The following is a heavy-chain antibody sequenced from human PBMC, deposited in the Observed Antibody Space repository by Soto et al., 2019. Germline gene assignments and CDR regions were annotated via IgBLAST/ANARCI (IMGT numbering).Heavy chain of an antibody. CDR3: GRGQTVGVTAPDS. CDR1: GFSVSSKY. V-gene: IGHV3-53*01. D-gene: IGHD1-26*01. Sequence: VQLVASGGGLIQPGGSLRLSCAASGFSVSSKYMSWFRQAPGKGLEWVSVFYTDGRTFYAESVKGRFTISRDNSENTIYLQMNSLRAEDTAVYYCGRGQTVGVTAPDSWGQGTMVTVSS. J-gene: IGHJ4*02. CDR2: FYTDGRT.